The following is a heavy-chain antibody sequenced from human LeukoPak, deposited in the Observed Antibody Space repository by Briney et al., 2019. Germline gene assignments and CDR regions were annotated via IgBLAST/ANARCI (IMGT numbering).Heavy chain of an antibody. CDR1: GFSFSNYW. Sequence: QSGGSLRLSCAASGFSFSNYWMSWVRQAPGKGLEWVASIKQDGSEKYYVDSVKGRFTVSRDNGKNSLYLQMNYLRVEDTAVYYCARALGKLQPYYYYYGLDVWGQGTTVTVSS. V-gene: IGHV3-7*01. CDR2: IKQDGSEK. CDR3: ARALGKLQPYYYYYGLDV. D-gene: IGHD5-24*01. J-gene: IGHJ6*02.